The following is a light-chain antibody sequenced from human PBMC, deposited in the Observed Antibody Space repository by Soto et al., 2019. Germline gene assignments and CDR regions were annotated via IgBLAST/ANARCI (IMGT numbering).Light chain of an antibody. CDR2: EVS. V-gene: IGLV2-14*01. CDR3: SSYTSSTTLYA. CDR1: SSDVGDYEN. Sequence: QSTLTQPASVSGSPGQSITISCTGTSSDVGDYENVSWYQQHPGKAPKLMIYEVSNRPSGVSNRFSGSKSGNTASLTISGLQADDEADYYCSSYTSSTTLYAFGPGTKLTVL. J-gene: IGLJ1*01.